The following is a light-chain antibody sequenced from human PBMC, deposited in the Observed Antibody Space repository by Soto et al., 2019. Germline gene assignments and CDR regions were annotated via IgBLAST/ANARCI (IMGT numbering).Light chain of an antibody. V-gene: IGLV3-21*02. J-gene: IGLJ3*02. CDR1: NIGSKR. CDR2: HDS. Sequence: SYELTQPPSVSVAPGQTARITCGETNIGSKRVHWYQQKPGQAPVVVVYHDSDRPSGIPERFSGSNSGNTATLTISAVDAGDEAAYFCQVWDNYSDHVVFGAGTQLTVL. CDR3: QVWDNYSDHVV.